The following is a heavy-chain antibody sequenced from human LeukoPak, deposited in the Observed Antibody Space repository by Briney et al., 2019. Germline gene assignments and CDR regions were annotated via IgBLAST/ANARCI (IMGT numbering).Heavy chain of an antibody. CDR3: ARDLVTVTKGLDI. V-gene: IGHV4-59*11. CDR1: DDSFSSHY. J-gene: IGHJ3*02. Sequence: PSETLSLTCAVSDDSFSSHYWTRIRQPPGKGLEWIGYISYIGSTNYNPSLKSRVTISIDTSRNQFSLRLSSVTAADTAVYYCARDLVTVTKGLDIWGQGTMVSVSS. D-gene: IGHD4-17*01. CDR2: ISYIGST.